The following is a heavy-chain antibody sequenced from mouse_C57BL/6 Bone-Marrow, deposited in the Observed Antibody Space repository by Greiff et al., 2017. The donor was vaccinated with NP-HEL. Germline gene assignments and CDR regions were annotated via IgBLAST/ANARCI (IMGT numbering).Heavy chain of an antibody. J-gene: IGHJ4*01. D-gene: IGHD1-1*01. CDR3: ARERDYYGAMDY. CDR1: GYTFTSYW. Sequence: QVQLQQPGAELVMPGASVKLSCKASGYTFTSYWMHWVKQRPGQGLEWIGELDPSDSYTNYNQKFKGKSTLTVDKSSSTAYMQLSSLTSEDSAVYYCARERDYYGAMDYWGQGTSVTVSS. CDR2: LDPSDSYT. V-gene: IGHV1-69*01.